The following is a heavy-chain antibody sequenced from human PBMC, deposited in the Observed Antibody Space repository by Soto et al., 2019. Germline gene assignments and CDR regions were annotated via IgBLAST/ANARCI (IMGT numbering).Heavy chain of an antibody. Sequence: EVQLVESGGGLVQPGGSLRLSCTASGFIVSSNYKSWVRQAPGKGLEWVSVIYSGGNTYYADSVKGRFTISRHNSKNTLYLQMNSLRGEDTAVYYCAREAGYYHYGMDVWGQGTTVTVSS. J-gene: IGHJ6*02. D-gene: IGHD2-15*01. V-gene: IGHV3-53*04. CDR3: AREAGYYHYGMDV. CDR2: IYSGGNT. CDR1: GFIVSSNY.